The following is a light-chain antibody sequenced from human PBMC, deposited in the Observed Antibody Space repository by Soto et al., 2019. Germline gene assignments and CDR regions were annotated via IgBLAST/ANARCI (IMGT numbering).Light chain of an antibody. Sequence: QSVLTQPPSVSAAPGQKVTISCSGRHSDIGSNYVSWYQQVPGTAPKLLIYENNRRPAGVPDRFSGSKSGTSATLAISGLRSEDEADYYCATRDNSLSRWVLGGGTKVNVL. CDR1: HSDIGSNY. CDR2: ENN. J-gene: IGLJ3*02. CDR3: ATRDNSLSRWV. V-gene: IGLV1-51*01.